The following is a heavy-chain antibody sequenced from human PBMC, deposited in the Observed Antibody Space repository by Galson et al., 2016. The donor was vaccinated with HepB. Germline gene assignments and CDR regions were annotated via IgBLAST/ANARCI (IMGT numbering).Heavy chain of an antibody. J-gene: IGHJ6*02. Sequence: ETLSLTCTVYSGSFSGYSWSWIRQPPGKGLGWIGEVNHSGSTNYNPSLKSRVTVSVDTTKMHFSLNMRSVTAADTAVYYCVREKQFGSGPFGMDVWGQGTTVTVSS. CDR1: SGSFSGYS. CDR2: VNHSGST. D-gene: IGHD3-10*01. CDR3: VREKQFGSGPFGMDV. V-gene: IGHV4-34*01.